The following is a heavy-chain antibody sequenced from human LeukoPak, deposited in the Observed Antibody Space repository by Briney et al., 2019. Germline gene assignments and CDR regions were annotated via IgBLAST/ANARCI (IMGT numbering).Heavy chain of an antibody. CDR1: GGSFSGYY. CDR3: ARGRRAGSRFDY. J-gene: IGHJ4*02. D-gene: IGHD5-24*01. V-gene: IGHV4-34*01. Sequence: SETLSLTCAVYGGSFSGYYWSWICQPPGKGLEWIGEINHSGSTNYNPSLKSRVTISVDTSKNQFSLKLSSVTAADTAVYYCARGRRAGSRFDYWGQGTLVTVSS. CDR2: INHSGST.